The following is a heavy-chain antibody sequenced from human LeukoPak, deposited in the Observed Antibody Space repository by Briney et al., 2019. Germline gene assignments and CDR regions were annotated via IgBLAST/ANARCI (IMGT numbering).Heavy chain of an antibody. D-gene: IGHD2-15*01. Sequence: SSETLSLTCAVYGGSFSGYYWSWIRQPPGKGLEWIGETNHSGSTNYNPSLKSRVTISVDTSKNQFSLKLSSVTAADTAVYYCARAWYCSGGSCSLDYWGQGTLVTVSS. V-gene: IGHV4-34*01. CDR3: ARAWYCSGGSCSLDY. CDR1: GGSFSGYY. CDR2: TNHSGST. J-gene: IGHJ4*02.